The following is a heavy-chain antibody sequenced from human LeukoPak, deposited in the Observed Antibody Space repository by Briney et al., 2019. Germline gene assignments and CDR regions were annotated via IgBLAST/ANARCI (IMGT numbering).Heavy chain of an antibody. CDR1: GGSFSGYY. J-gene: IGHJ1*01. V-gene: IGHV4-34*01. CDR3: ARRRLAVAQYFQH. Sequence: PSETLSLTCAVYGGSFSGYYWSWIRQPPRKGLEWIGEINHSGSTNYNPSLKSRVTISVDTSKNQFSLKLSSVTAADTAVYYCARRRLAVAQYFQHWGQGTLVTVSS. D-gene: IGHD6-19*01. CDR2: INHSGST.